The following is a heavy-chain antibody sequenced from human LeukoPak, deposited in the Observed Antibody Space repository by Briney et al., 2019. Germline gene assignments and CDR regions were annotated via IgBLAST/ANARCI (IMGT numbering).Heavy chain of an antibody. D-gene: IGHD1-26*01. V-gene: IGHV3-23*01. CDR2: FIGSGGDT. CDR1: GFTFSSYA. Sequence: GGSLRLSCAASGFTFSSYAMSWVRQAPGKGLDWVSAFIGSGGDTYYADSVKGRFTISRDNSKNTLYLQMNSLRAEDTAVYYCARDPYSGSYGNYYYYFMDVWGKGTTVTISS. CDR3: ARDPYSGSYGNYYYYFMDV. J-gene: IGHJ6*03.